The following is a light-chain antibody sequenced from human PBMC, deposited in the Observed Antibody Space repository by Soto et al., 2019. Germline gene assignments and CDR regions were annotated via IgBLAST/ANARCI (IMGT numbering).Light chain of an antibody. CDR2: TAS. V-gene: IGKV1D-12*01. CDR3: QQTTTFPLT. CDR1: QGVSTW. J-gene: IGKJ4*01. Sequence: DIQMTQSPSSVSASVGDRVTITCRASQGVSTWLAWYQQKPGKAPNLLIYTASSLQSGVPSRFSGSGAGTDFDLTISGLQPEYLATYYCQQTTTFPLTFGGGTKVEI.